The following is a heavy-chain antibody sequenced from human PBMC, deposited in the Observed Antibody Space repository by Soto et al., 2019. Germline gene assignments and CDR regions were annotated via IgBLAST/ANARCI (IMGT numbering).Heavy chain of an antibody. V-gene: IGHV1-18*01. CDR3: ARVVYYYDSSGYYGRQVIRSSWFDP. CDR1: GYTFTSYG. D-gene: IGHD3-22*01. Sequence: ASVKVSCKASGYTFTSYGISWVRQAPGQKLERKGWISAYNGKTKYAQKLQGRVTMTTDTSTSTAYMELRSLRSDDTAVYYCARVVYYYDSSGYYGRQVIRSSWFDPWGQGTLVTVSS. J-gene: IGHJ5*02. CDR2: ISAYNGKT.